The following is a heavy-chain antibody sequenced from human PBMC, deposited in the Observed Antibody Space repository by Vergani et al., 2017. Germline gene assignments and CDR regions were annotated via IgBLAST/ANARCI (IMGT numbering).Heavy chain of an antibody. Sequence: QVQLVQSGAEVKKPGSSVKVFCKASGGTLSSYAISWVRQAPGQGLEWMGGIIPFFGTANYAQKFQGRVTITADESTSTAYMELSSLRSEDTAVYYCARAVVVVPAAIHYYYYYMDVWGKGTTVTVSS. J-gene: IGHJ6*03. CDR1: GGTLSSYA. D-gene: IGHD2-2*01. V-gene: IGHV1-69*01. CDR2: IIPFFGTA. CDR3: ARAVVVVPAAIHYYYYYMDV.